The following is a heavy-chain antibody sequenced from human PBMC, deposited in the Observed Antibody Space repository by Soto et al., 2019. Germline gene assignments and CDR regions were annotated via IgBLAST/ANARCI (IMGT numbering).Heavy chain of an antibody. J-gene: IGHJ4*01. D-gene: IGHD2-8*01. CDR1: GGSIKTDNW. V-gene: IGHV4-4*02. Sequence: SETLSLTCDVSGGSIKTDNWWTWVRQSPGKGLEWIGEIYHSGSALYNPSLNNRLTISIDKSKKQFSLTLTSVTAADTALYFCVSWVSAHFDYWGQGTPVTVSS. CDR3: VSWVSAHFDY. CDR2: IYHSGSA.